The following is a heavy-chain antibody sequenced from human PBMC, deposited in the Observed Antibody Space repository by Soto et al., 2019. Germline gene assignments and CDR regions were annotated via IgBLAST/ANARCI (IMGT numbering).Heavy chain of an antibody. V-gene: IGHV3-21*01. D-gene: IGHD2-15*01. CDR3: ARVEGDCSGGSCYFGTD. CDR2: ISSSSSYI. Sequence: PGGSLRLSCAASGFTFSSSGMNWVRQTPGKGLEWVSSISSSSSYIYYADSVRGRFTISRDNAKNSLYLQMNSLRAEDTAEYYCARVEGDCSGGSCYFGTDWGQGTTVTVSS. J-gene: IGHJ6*02. CDR1: GFTFSSSG.